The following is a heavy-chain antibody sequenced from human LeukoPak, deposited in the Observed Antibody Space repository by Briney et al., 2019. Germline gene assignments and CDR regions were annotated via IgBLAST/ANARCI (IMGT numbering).Heavy chain of an antibody. J-gene: IGHJ4*02. CDR1: GFTFSGCG. D-gene: IGHD3-16*01. Sequence: GGSLRLSCAASGFTFSGCGMHWVRQAPGKGLEWVAFIWYGGRDKYYADSVKGQFTISRDNSKNTLYLQMNSLRAEDTAVYYCARDKTSFGGESYWGQGTLVTVSS. V-gene: IGHV3-30*02. CDR2: IWYGGRDK. CDR3: ARDKTSFGGESY.